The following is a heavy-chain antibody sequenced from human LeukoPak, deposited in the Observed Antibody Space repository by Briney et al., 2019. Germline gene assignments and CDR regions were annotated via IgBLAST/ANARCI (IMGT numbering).Heavy chain of an antibody. CDR3: ARADYRGNYLVY. CDR1: GFTFSTYG. CDR2: INPDGSSK. V-gene: IGHV3-74*01. J-gene: IGHJ4*02. Sequence: GGSLRLSCAASGFTFSTYGIHWVRQAPGKGLVWVSRINPDGSSKTYADSVKGRFTISRDNAKNTLYLQMNSLRAEDTAVYYCARADYRGNYLVYWGQGTLVTVSS. D-gene: IGHD1-26*01.